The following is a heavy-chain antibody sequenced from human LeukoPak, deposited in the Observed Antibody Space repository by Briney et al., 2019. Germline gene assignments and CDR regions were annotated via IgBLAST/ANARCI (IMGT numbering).Heavy chain of an antibody. D-gene: IGHD4-17*01. CDR1: GFTFSSYA. J-gene: IGHJ4*02. Sequence: QSGGSLRLSCVASGFTFSSYAMSWVRQAPGKGLEWVSTISGSGGSTYCADSVKGRFTISRDNSKNTLYLQMNSLRAEDTAVYYCAKGRSHYGDSDLFDYWGQGTLVTVSS. CDR3: AKGRSHYGDSDLFDY. V-gene: IGHV3-23*01. CDR2: ISGSGGST.